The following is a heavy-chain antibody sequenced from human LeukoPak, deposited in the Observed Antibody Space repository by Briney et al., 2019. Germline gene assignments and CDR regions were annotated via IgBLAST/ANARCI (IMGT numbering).Heavy chain of an antibody. J-gene: IGHJ4*02. CDR2: ISGSGGST. D-gene: IGHD5-12*01. Sequence: GGSLRLSCAASGFTFSGYAMSWVRQAPGKGLEWVSGISGSGGSTYSADSVKGRFAISRDSSKNTLYVQMNSLRAEDTAVYYCAKGYSAYDYYFDSWGQGTLVTVSS. CDR3: AKGYSAYDYYFDS. V-gene: IGHV3-23*01. CDR1: GFTFSGYA.